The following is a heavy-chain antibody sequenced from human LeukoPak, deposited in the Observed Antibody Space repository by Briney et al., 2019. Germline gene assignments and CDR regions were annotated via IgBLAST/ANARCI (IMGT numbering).Heavy chain of an antibody. CDR1: GGSISSSSYY. V-gene: IGHV4-39*07. J-gene: IGHJ5*02. CDR2: IYYSGST. Sequence: SETLSLTCTVSGGSISSSSYYWGWIRQPPGKGLEWIGSIYYSGSTYYNPSLKSRVTISVDTSKNQFSLKLSSVTAADTAVYYCAREGYCSSTSCYRDMNWFDPWGQGTLVTVSS. CDR3: AREGYCSSTSCYRDMNWFDP. D-gene: IGHD2-2*02.